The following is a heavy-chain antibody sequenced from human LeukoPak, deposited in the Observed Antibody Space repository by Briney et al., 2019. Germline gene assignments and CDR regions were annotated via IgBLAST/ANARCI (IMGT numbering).Heavy chain of an antibody. D-gene: IGHD6-13*01. J-gene: IGHJ1*01. Sequence: GGSLRLSCAASGFTFSSYGMHWVRQAPGKGLEWVAFIRYDGSNKYYADSVKGRFTISRDNSKNTLYLQMNSLRAEDTAVYYCATYSSSWYWYFQHWGQGTLVTVSS. CDR2: IRYDGSNK. V-gene: IGHV3-30*02. CDR3: ATYSSSWYWYFQH. CDR1: GFTFSSYG.